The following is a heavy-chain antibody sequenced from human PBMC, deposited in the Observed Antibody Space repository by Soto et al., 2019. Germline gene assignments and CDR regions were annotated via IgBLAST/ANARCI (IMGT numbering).Heavy chain of an antibody. J-gene: IGHJ6*02. CDR2: INSNGCST. Sequence: GGSLRLSCSASGFTFSSYAMHWVRQAPGKGLEYLSGINSNGCSTYFADSVKGRFTISRDNSNNTLSLQMSSLRAEDTAVYFCVRAAQNDYYYCMGVGGQGTTVTVSS. CDR3: VRAAQNDYYYCMGV. CDR1: GFTFSSYA. D-gene: IGHD6-13*01. V-gene: IGHV3-64D*06.